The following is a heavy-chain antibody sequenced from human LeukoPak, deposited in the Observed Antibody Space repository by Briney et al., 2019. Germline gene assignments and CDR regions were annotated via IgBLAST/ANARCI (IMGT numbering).Heavy chain of an antibody. CDR1: GFTFSTYS. CDR2: IYSGGST. V-gene: IGHV3-53*01. CDR3: ARGGDEKDY. J-gene: IGHJ4*02. Sequence: GGSLRLSCAASGFTFSTYSMNWVRQAPGRGLEWVSVIYSGGSTYYADSVKGRFTISRDNSKNTLYLQMNSLRAEDTAVYYCARGGDEKDYWGQGTLVTVSS.